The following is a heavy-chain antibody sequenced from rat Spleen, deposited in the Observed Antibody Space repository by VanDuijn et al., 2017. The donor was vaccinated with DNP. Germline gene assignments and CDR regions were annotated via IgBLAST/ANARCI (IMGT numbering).Heavy chain of an antibody. Sequence: EVQLVESGGDLVQPGRSLKLSCAASGFTFSDHNMAWVRQAPKKGLEWVATINYDGSNTYYRDSVKGRFTISRDNAKSTLYLQMDSLRSEDTATYYWASRPPPTRGPFDYWGQGVLVTVSS. D-gene: IGHD1-4*01. CDR1: GFTFSDHN. CDR3: ASRPPPTRGPFDY. V-gene: IGHV5-7*01. CDR2: INYDGSNT. J-gene: IGHJ2*01.